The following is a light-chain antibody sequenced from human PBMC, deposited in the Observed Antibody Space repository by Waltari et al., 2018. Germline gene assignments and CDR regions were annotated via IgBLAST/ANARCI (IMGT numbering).Light chain of an antibody. CDR3: QVWDANNEPGV. V-gene: IGLV3-21*04. CDR2: YDK. CDR1: NIGSKS. J-gene: IGLJ1*01. Sequence: SYELTQPPSLSVAPGMTALITCGGDNIGSKSVPWYQRKPGQAPVLVISYDKDRPSGSPERFAGSNSGNTATLTISRVEAGDEGDYYCQVWDANNEPGVFGTGTEVTVL.